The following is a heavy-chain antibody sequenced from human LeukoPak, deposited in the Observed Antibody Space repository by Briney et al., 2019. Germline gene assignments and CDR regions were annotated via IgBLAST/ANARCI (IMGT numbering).Heavy chain of an antibody. CDR3: ARSTVIAAAAYDY. Sequence: SETLSLTCSVSGGSISGYYWSWIRQPPGKGLEWLGNIYRSGSTNYNPSLKSRVTMSVDTSKNQFSLKLSSVTAADTAVYYCARSTVIAAAAYDYCGQGTLVTVSS. J-gene: IGHJ4*02. CDR2: IYRSGST. D-gene: IGHD6-13*01. CDR1: GGSISGYY. V-gene: IGHV4-4*09.